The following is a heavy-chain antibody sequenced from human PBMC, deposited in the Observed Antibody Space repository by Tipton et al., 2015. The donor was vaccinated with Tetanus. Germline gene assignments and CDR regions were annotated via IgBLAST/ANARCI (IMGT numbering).Heavy chain of an antibody. Sequence: TLSLTCTVSGGSLSTFYWNWIRQPAGKGLEWIGRTYSSGSTNYNPSLKSRVTMSIDTSKNQFSLELTSVTAADTAVYYCARDFRERSGTYFSYYYTMDVWGQGTTVTVSS. CDR1: GGSLSTFY. CDR3: ARDFRERSGTYFSYYYTMDV. V-gene: IGHV4-4*07. D-gene: IGHD1-26*01. CDR2: TYSSGST. J-gene: IGHJ6*02.